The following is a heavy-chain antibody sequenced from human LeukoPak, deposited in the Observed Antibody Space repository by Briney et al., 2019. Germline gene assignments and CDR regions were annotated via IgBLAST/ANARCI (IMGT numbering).Heavy chain of an antibody. Sequence: ASETLSLTCTVSGGSISSGSYYWSWIRQPAGKGLEWIGRIYTSGSTNYNPSLKSRVTISVDTSKNQFYLKPSSATAADTDVYYCAGEIPQRYNLFDPWGQGTLVTVSS. CDR3: AGEIPQRYNLFDP. CDR1: GGSISSGSYY. CDR2: IYTSGST. J-gene: IGHJ5*02. V-gene: IGHV4-61*02.